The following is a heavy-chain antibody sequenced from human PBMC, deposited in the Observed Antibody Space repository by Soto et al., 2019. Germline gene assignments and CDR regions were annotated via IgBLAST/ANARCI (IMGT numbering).Heavy chain of an antibody. CDR1: GYTFSSYG. CDR2: ISAYNGNT. CDR3: ARDRGYNWNYGWFDP. Sequence: QVQLVQSGAEVKKPGASVKVSCKASGYTFSSYGISWVRQAPGQGLEWMGRISAYNGNTNYAQKLQGRVTMTTDTSTSTACMELRSLRSDDTAVYYCARDRGYNWNYGWFDPWGQGTRVTVPS. D-gene: IGHD1-7*01. V-gene: IGHV1-18*01. J-gene: IGHJ5*02.